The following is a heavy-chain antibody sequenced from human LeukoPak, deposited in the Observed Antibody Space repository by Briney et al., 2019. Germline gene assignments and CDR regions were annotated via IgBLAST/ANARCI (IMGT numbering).Heavy chain of an antibody. V-gene: IGHV4-59*01. J-gene: IGHJ4*02. CDR1: GGSISSYY. D-gene: IGHD6-13*01. CDR2: IYYRGST. Sequence: SETLSLTCTVSGGSISSYYWSWIRQPPGKGLEWIGYIYYRGSTNYNPSLKSRVTISVDASKNQFSLKLSSVTAADTAVYYCARGPQYSSSWYDYWGQGTLVTVSS. CDR3: ARGPQYSSSWYDY.